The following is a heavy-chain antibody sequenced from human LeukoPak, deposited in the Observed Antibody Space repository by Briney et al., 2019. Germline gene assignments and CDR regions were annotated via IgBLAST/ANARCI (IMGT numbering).Heavy chain of an antibody. J-gene: IGHJ2*01. CDR3: ARDRKTLSGYFDL. Sequence: GRSLRLSCAASGFTFSSYGMHWVRQAPGKGLEWVVVISYDGSNKYYADSVKGRFTISRDNSKNTLYLKMNSLRAEDTAVYYCARDRKTLSGYFDLWGRGTLVTVPS. CDR2: ISYDGSNK. V-gene: IGHV3-30*03. CDR1: GFTFSSYG.